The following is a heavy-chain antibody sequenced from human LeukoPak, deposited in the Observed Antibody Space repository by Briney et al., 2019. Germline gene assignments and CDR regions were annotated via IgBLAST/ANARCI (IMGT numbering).Heavy chain of an antibody. D-gene: IGHD5/OR15-5a*01. CDR1: GITVSTSY. CDR2: IYSSGNT. Sequence: GGSLRLSCAASGITVSTSYMSWVRQAPGKGLEWVSVIYSSGNTLYADSVRGRFTISRDNSNNTLHLRMNSLRAEDTAVYYCARERGGGGDVFDVWFDPWGQGTLVTVSS. J-gene: IGHJ5*02. CDR3: ARERGGGGDVFDVWFDP. V-gene: IGHV3-53*01.